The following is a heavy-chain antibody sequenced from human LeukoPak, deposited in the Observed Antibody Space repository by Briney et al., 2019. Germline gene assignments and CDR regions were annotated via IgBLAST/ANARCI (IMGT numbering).Heavy chain of an antibody. CDR1: GYTFTNYF. Sequence: ASVKVSCTASGYTFTNYFIHWVRQAPGQGLEWMGILNPSGGSTSFAQTFQGRVTITRDTSTSTVYMEVSSLRSEDTAVYYCARPKCGSGGSCYQGDFDYWGQGTLVTVPS. J-gene: IGHJ4*02. V-gene: IGHV1-46*01. CDR3: ARPKCGSGGSCYQGDFDY. CDR2: LNPSGGST. D-gene: IGHD2-15*01.